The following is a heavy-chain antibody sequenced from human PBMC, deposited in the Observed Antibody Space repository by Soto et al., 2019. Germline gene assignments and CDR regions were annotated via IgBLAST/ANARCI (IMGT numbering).Heavy chain of an antibody. Sequence: ASVKVSCKASGGTFSSYAISWVRQAPGQGLEWMGGIIPIFGTANYAQKFQGRVTITADESTSTAYMELSSLRSEDTAVYYCARRLHYYDSSGHFDYWGQGTLVTVSS. CDR2: IIPIFGTA. CDR3: ARRLHYYDSSGHFDY. CDR1: GGTFSSYA. V-gene: IGHV1-69*13. D-gene: IGHD3-22*01. J-gene: IGHJ4*02.